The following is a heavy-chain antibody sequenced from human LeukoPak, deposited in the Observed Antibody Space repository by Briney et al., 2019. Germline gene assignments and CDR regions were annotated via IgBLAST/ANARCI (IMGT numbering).Heavy chain of an antibody. V-gene: IGHV3-74*01. CDR3: ARAAGGYNYGPFDY. CDR2: INGDGRIT. D-gene: IGHD5-18*01. CDR1: GFTLSSYW. J-gene: IGHJ4*02. Sequence: GGSLRLSCAASGFTLSSYWMHWVRQAPGKGLVWVSRINGDGRITTYADSVKGRFTISRDNAKNSLYLQMNSLRAEDTAVYYCARAAGGYNYGPFDYWGQGTLVTVSS.